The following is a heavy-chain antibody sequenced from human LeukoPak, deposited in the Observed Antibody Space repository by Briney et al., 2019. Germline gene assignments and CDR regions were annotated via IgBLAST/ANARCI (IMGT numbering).Heavy chain of an antibody. D-gene: IGHD6-19*01. Sequence: HSGGSLRLSCAACGFTFTDYAMGWVRQAPGQGLEWASTISASGRTTYYADSVRGRFTISRDNSKNTLSLQMSSLRAEDTAVYYCAKARTPYNSGFDYWGQGTLVAVSS. V-gene: IGHV3-23*01. J-gene: IGHJ4*02. CDR3: AKARTPYNSGFDY. CDR1: GFTFTDYA. CDR2: ISASGRTT.